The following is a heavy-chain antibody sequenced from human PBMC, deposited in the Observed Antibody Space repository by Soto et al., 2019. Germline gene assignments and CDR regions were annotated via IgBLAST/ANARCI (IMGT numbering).Heavy chain of an antibody. CDR2: IYYSGST. J-gene: IGHJ4*02. CDR3: ARSGTAMVLVDY. CDR1: GGSISSYF. Sequence: SETLSLTCTVSGGSISSYFWSWIRQPPGKGLEWIGYIYYSGSTNYNPSLKSRVTISVDTSKKQFSLKLRSVTAADTAVYYCARSGTAMVLVDYWGQGTLVTVSS. V-gene: IGHV4-59*01. D-gene: IGHD5-18*01.